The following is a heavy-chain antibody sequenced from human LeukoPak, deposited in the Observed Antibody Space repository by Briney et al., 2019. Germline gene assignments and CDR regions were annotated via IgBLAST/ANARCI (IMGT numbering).Heavy chain of an antibody. CDR2: ISSSGNTR. Sequence: GGSLRLSCEASGFTFSSYEMNWVRQAPGKGLEWVSYISSSGNTRTYADSVKGRFTISRDNAKNSLYLEMNSLRAEDTAVYYCAKDDRDSSGYYGDEYYFDYWGQGTLVTVSS. D-gene: IGHD3-22*01. CDR1: GFTFSSYE. CDR3: AKDDRDSSGYYGDEYYFDY. V-gene: IGHV3-48*03. J-gene: IGHJ4*02.